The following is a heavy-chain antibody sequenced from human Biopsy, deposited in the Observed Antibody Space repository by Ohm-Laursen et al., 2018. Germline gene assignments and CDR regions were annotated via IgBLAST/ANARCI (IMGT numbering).Heavy chain of an antibody. V-gene: IGHV4-39*01. Sequence: SDTLSLTCAVYGESFNGYYWSWIRQPPGKGLEWIGSIYYSGTRYYNPSLKTRVTISADRSKNQFSLKLTSVTAADTAMYYCARQEFATSPLDYWGQGSLDTVSS. CDR3: ARQEFATSPLDY. J-gene: IGHJ4*02. CDR2: IYYSGTR. CDR1: GESFNGYY. D-gene: IGHD3-10*01.